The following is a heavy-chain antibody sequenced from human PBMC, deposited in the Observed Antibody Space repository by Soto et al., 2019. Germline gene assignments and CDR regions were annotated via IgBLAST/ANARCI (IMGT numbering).Heavy chain of an antibody. CDR3: AGEGWCTNGVCHIF. D-gene: IGHD2-8*01. J-gene: IGHJ4*02. CDR2: IYYSGST. Sequence: QVQLQESGPGLVKPSQTLSLTCNVSGGSISSGDYYWSWIRHPPGKCLEWIGYIYYSGSTYYNPSRNSRVTVLVGRSNNQFSLTLGPVTVADTAVDYCAGEGWCTNGVCHIFWGQGTLVTVS. V-gene: IGHV4-30-4*01. CDR1: GGSISSGDYY.